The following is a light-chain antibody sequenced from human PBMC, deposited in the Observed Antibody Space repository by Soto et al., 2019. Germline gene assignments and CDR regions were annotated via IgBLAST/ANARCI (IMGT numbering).Light chain of an antibody. CDR3: QQCNSYPLT. CDR2: DAS. Sequence: DIQMTQSPSSLSASVGDRVTITCRASQSINGWLAWYQQKPGKAPKLLIYDASSLESGVPSRFSGSGSGTEFTLTISSLQPDDFATYYCQQCNSYPLTFGGGTKVDIK. V-gene: IGKV1-5*01. CDR1: QSINGW. J-gene: IGKJ4*01.